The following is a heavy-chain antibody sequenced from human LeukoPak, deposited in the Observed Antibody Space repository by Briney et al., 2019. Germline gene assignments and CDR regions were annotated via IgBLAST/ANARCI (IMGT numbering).Heavy chain of an antibody. CDR3: AKRYCSGFVCSSKSFDN. J-gene: IGHJ3*02. Sequence: GGSLRLSCAASGFTFSNYGMHWVRQAPGKGLEWVAFTRYDGSNTCYADSVKGRFTISRDNYKKTLYLQMNSLRLEDTAVYFCAKRYCSGFVCSSKSFDNWGQGTTVTVSS. D-gene: IGHD2-15*01. V-gene: IGHV3-30*02. CDR2: TRYDGSNT. CDR1: GFTFSNYG.